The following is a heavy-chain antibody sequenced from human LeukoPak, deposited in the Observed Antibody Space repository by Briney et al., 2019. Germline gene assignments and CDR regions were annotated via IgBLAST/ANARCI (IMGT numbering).Heavy chain of an antibody. V-gene: IGHV1-2*02. CDR1: GYTFTGYY. Sequence: ASVKVSCKASGYTFTGYYMHWVRQAPGQGLEWMGWINPNSGGTNYAQKLQGRVTMTTDTSTSTAYMELRSLRSDDTAVYYCARDIRITMVRGQKSRFDPWGQGTLVTVSS. D-gene: IGHD3-10*01. CDR3: ARDIRITMVRGQKSRFDP. J-gene: IGHJ5*02. CDR2: INPNSGGT.